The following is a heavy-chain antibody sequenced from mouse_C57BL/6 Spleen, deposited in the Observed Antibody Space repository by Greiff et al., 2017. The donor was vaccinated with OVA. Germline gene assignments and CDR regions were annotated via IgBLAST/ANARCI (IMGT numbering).Heavy chain of an antibody. D-gene: IGHD1-1*01. Sequence: VKVEESGGGLVQPGGSMKLSCVASGFTFSNYWLNWVRQSPEKGLAWVAQISLKSDNYATHDAESVKGRFTISRDDSKSSVYLQMNNLRAEDTGIYYCTGGYGSSYYFDYWGQGTTLTVSS. CDR3: TGGYGSSYYFDY. CDR1: GFTFSNYW. J-gene: IGHJ2*01. V-gene: IGHV6-3*01. CDR2: ISLKSDNYAT.